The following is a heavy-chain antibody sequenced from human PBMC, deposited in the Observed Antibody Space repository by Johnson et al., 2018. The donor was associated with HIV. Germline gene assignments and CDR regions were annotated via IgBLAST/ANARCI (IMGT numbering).Heavy chain of an antibody. CDR1: GFSFTNAW. Sequence: VESGGGLVKPGGSLRVSCVAAGFSFTNAWMSWVRQAPGKGLEWVARIKSKTDGGTRDYAAPVKGRFIISRDDSKNTLYLQMNSLKTEDSAVYYCASDSTVINFSADAVDGWGQGTVVTVSS. D-gene: IGHD1-1*01. J-gene: IGHJ3*01. V-gene: IGHV3-15*01. CDR3: ASDSTVINFSADAVDG. CDR2: IKSKTDGGTR.